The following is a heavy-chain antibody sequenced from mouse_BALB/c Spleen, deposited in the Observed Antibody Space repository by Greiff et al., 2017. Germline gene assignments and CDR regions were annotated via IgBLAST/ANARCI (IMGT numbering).Heavy chain of an antibody. CDR3: ARNWDGGFAY. CDR1: GFTFSSYA. V-gene: IGHV5-9-3*01. D-gene: IGHD4-1*01. J-gene: IGHJ3*01. CDR2: ISSGGSYT. Sequence: EVKVEESGGGLVKPGGSLKLSCAASGFTFSSYAMSWVRQTPEKRLEWVATISSGGSYTYYPDSVKGRFTISRDNAKNTLYLQMSSLRSEDTAMYYCARNWDGGFAYWGQGTLVTVSA.